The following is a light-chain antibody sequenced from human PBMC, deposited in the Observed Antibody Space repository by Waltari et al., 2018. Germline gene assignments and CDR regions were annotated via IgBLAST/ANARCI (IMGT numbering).Light chain of an antibody. CDR3: QQYNSYLT. V-gene: IGKV1-5*03. Sequence: DIYTTQSPSTPSPSVRDRFTFTCRASQSISSWLAWYQQKPGKAPKLLIYKASSLESGVPSRFSGSGSGTEFTLTISSLQPDDFATYYCQQYNSYLTFGGGTKVEIK. CDR1: QSISSW. CDR2: KAS. J-gene: IGKJ4*01.